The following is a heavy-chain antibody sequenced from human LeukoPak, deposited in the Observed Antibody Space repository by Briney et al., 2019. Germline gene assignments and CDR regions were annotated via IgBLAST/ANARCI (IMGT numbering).Heavy chain of an antibody. CDR1: GFTFGDYA. D-gene: IGHD2/OR15-2a*01. Sequence: PGGSLRLSCTASGFTFGDYAMSWVRQVPGKGLEWVSGISGSSGSTYYADSVRGRFTTSRDNSKNTLYLQMNSLKVEDTAVYYCAKVTSHVIPSAGGAAFDIWGQGTMVTVSS. CDR3: AKVTSHVIPSAGGAAFDI. V-gene: IGHV3-23*01. J-gene: IGHJ3*02. CDR2: ISGSSGST.